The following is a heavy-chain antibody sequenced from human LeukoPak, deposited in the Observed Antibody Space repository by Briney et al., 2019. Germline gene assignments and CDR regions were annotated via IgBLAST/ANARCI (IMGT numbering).Heavy chain of an antibody. CDR1: GSTFSSHH. CDR2: IPRSSGDT. J-gene: IGHJ4*02. CDR3: ARDSYGSDY. D-gene: IGHD3-10*01. Sequence: ASVKVSCKASGSTFSSHHMHWVRQAPGQGLEWIGNIPRSSGDTTYEQKFQDRVTMTWDTSTSTVYMELSSLRSEDTAVYYCARDSYGSDYGGQGTLVTVSA. V-gene: IGHV1-46*01.